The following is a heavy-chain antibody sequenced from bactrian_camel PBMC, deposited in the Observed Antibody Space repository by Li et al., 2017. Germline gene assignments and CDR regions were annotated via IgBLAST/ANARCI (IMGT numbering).Heavy chain of an antibody. Sequence: QVQLVESGGGSVQVGGSLRLSCVASDDTISRYCMGWFRQIPDKEREGVAGIESDGSTSYADSVKGRFTISQDNSKNTVYLQMSNLKPEDTAMYYCAAADIRFRSLWVGYYKHWGQGTQVTV. D-gene: IGHD5*01. CDR3: AAADIRFRSLWVGYYKH. J-gene: IGHJ4*01. CDR2: IESDGST. V-gene: IGHV3S9*01. CDR1: DDTISRYC.